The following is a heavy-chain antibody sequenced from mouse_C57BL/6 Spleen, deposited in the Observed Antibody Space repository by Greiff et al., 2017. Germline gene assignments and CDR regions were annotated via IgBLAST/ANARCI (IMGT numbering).Heavy chain of an antibody. D-gene: IGHD1-1*01. CDR2: IDPSDSYT. CDR3: ARRITTVVDDY. J-gene: IGHJ2*01. V-gene: IGHV1-50*01. CDR1: GYTFTSYW. Sequence: VQLQQPGAELVKPGASVKLSCKASGYTFTSYWMQWVKQRPGQGLEWIGEIDPSDSYTNYNQKFKGKATLTVDTSSSTAYMQLSSLTSEDSAVYYCARRITTVVDDYWGQGTTLTVSS.